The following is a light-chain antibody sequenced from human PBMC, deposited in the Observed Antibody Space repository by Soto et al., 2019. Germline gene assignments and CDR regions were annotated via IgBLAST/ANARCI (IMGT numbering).Light chain of an antibody. J-gene: IGLJ2*01. CDR1: SSNIGAGYD. CDR3: QSYDSSLSVVV. V-gene: IGLV1-40*01. CDR2: GNS. Sequence: QSVLTQPPSVSGAPGQRVTISCSGSSSNIGAGYDVHWYQQLPGTAPKLLIYGNSNRPSGVTERFSGSKSGTSGSLAITGLRAEDEADYYCQSYDSSLSVVVFGGGTQLTVL.